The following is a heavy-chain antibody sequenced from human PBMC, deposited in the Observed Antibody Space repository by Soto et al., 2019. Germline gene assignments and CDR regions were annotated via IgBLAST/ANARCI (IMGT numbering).Heavy chain of an antibody. CDR2: IYHSGST. Sequence: SENLSLTCSVSVGSISSSNWWSWVRQPPGKGLEWIGEIYHSGSTNYNPSLKSRVTISVDKSKNQFSLKLSSVTAADTAVYYCATNVATVSCNWVDLWGQGNLGTVSS. J-gene: IGHJ5*02. CDR1: VGSISSSNW. V-gene: IGHV4-4*02. D-gene: IGHD5-12*01. CDR3: ATNVATVSCNWVDL.